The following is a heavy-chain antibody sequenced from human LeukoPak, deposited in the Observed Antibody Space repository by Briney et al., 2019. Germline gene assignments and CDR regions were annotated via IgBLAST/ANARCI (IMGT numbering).Heavy chain of an antibody. CDR1: GSSISSYY. D-gene: IGHD6-13*01. V-gene: IGHV4-4*07. CDR2: IYSTGST. Sequence: SETLSLTCTVSGSSISSYYWSWIRQPAGKGLEWIGRIYSTGSTNYNPSLKSRVTMSVDTSKNQFSLRLRSVTAADTAVYYCARQIASAGTAGFDFWGQGALVTVSS. CDR3: ARQIASAGTAGFDF. J-gene: IGHJ4*02.